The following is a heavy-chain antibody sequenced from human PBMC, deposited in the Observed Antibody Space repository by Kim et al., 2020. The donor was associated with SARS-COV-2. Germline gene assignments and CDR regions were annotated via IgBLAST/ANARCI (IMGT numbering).Heavy chain of an antibody. D-gene: IGHD3-10*01. Sequence: RYRPSFQGQVTITADKPITTVYLQWSSLQASDTAMYYCAGQAKGVPLFDYWGQGTVVTVSS. CDR3: AGQAKGVPLFDY. J-gene: IGHJ4*02. V-gene: IGHV5-51*01.